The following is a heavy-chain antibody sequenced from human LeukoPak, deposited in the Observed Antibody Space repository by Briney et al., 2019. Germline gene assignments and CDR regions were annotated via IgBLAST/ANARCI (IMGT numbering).Heavy chain of an antibody. CDR2: INPKSGGT. Sequence: ASVTVSCKASGYTFIDYYMHWVRQAPGQGLEWMGWINPKSGGTKYAQKFQGTVTMTRDTSISTAYMELSGVRYDDTAVYYCARDKSCSTSSCGNSHMDVWGKGTTVTVSS. V-gene: IGHV1-2*02. D-gene: IGHD2-2*01. CDR1: GYTFIDYY. J-gene: IGHJ6*03. CDR3: ARDKSCSTSSCGNSHMDV.